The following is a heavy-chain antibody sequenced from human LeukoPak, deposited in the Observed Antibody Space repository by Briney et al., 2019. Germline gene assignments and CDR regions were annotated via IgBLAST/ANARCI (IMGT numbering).Heavy chain of an antibody. J-gene: IGHJ4*02. CDR1: GFTFSGFG. V-gene: IGHV3-30*18. CDR2: ISYNARHE. CDR3: AKDLQGGRITIFLNPRGPLGY. Sequence: PGKSLRLSCVASGFTFSGFGMHWVRQAPGKGLEWVAVISYNARHEYYRDSVKGRFTISRDNSKNTLYLQMNSLRAEDTAVYYCAKDLQGGRITIFLNPRGPLGYWGQGTLVTVSS. D-gene: IGHD3-9*01.